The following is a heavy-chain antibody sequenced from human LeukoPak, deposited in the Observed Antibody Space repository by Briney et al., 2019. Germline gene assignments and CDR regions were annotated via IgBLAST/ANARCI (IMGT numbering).Heavy chain of an antibody. Sequence: ASVKVSCKASGYTFTSYHIDWARQAPGQGPEWMGWMNAKSGHTGYAQNLEGRVTMTRDTSTNTAYMELRGLRSEDTAVYFCARHHSGSLGKHYYYYYGMDVWGQGTTVTVSS. V-gene: IGHV1-8*01. D-gene: IGHD1-14*01. CDR2: MNAKSGHT. CDR1: GYTFTSYH. J-gene: IGHJ6*02. CDR3: ARHHSGSLGKHYYYYYGMDV.